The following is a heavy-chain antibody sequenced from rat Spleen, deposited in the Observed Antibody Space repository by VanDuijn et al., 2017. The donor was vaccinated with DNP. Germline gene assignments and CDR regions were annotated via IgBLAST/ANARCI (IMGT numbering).Heavy chain of an antibody. D-gene: IGHD4-1*01. J-gene: IGHJ2*01. Sequence: QVQLKESGPGLVQPSQTLSLTCTVSGFSLTNYHVYWVRQSPGKGLEWMGRIQSGGNRDYNSALKSRLSISRDTSKSQVFLKMNSLQTDDTGTYYCTRDHGDYWGQGVMVTVSS. V-gene: IGHV2-19*01. CDR2: IQSGGNR. CDR3: TRDHGDY. CDR1: GFSLTNYH.